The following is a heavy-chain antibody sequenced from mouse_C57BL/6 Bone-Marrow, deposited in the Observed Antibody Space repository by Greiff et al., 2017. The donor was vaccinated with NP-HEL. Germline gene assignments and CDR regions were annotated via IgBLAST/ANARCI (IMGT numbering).Heavy chain of an antibody. D-gene: IGHD3-2*02. CDR3: ARDSGYAFDY. CDR1: GYIFINYW. CDR2: INPGNGGT. J-gene: IGHJ2*01. V-gene: IGHV1-53*01. Sequence: VQLQQPGTELVKPGASVKLSCKTSGYIFINYWMYWVKQRPGQGLEWMGNINPGNGGTNYNEKFKNKATLTVDKSSYTAYMHLSSLTSEDSAVYYCARDSGYAFDYWGQGTTLTVTS.